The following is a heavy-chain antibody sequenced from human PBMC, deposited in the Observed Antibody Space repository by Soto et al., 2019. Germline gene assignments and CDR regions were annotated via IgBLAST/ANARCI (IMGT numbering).Heavy chain of an antibody. CDR3: AYGAPGDTAMDTEGLGYYYYCMEF. CDR1: GYTFTSYY. Sequence: ASLKVSCKASGYTFTSYYMHWVRQAPGQGLEWMGIINPSGGSTSYAQKFQGRVTMTRDTSTSTVYMELSSLRSEDTAVYYCAYGAPGDTAMDTEGLGYYYYCMEFCRQGTRV. D-gene: IGHD5-18*01. CDR2: INPSGGST. J-gene: IGHJ6*01. V-gene: IGHV1-46*01.